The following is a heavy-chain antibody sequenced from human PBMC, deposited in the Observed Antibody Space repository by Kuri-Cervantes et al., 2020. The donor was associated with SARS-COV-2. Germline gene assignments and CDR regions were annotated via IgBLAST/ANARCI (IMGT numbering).Heavy chain of an antibody. V-gene: IGHV4-34*01. Sequence: SETLSLTCAVYGGSFSGYYWSWIRQPPGKGLEWIGEINHSGSTNYNPSLKSRVTISVDTSKNQFSLKLSSVTAADTAVYYCASTNRGRYYYYYDMDVWGKGTTVTVSS. D-gene: IGHD3-10*01. J-gene: IGHJ6*04. CDR3: ASTNRGRYYYYYDMDV. CDR2: INHSGST. CDR1: GGSFSGYY.